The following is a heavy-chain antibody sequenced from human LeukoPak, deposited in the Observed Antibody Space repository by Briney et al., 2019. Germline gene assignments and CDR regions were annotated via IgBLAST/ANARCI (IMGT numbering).Heavy chain of an antibody. V-gene: IGHV3-23*01. D-gene: IGHD3-22*01. CDR3: AKRGVVIRVILVGFHKEAYYFDS. CDR2: VSDSGGRT. Sequence: GGPLRLSCAVSGITLSNYGMIWVRQAPGKGLEWVAGVSDSGGRTNYADSVKGRFTISRDNPKNTLYLQMNSLRAEDTAVYFCAKRGVVIRVILVGFHKEAYYFDSWGQGALVTVSS. CDR1: GITLSNYG. J-gene: IGHJ4*02.